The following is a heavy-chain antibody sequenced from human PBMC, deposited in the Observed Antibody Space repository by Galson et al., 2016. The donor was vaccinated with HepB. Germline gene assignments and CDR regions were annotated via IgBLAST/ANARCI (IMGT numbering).Heavy chain of an antibody. CDR2: IGFSGVAT. V-gene: IGHV3-23*01. D-gene: IGHD3-10*01. J-gene: IGHJ5*02. CDR3: VRDVGGTYSSWFDA. Sequence: SLRLSCAASGFSFSSYAMNWVRQAPGKGLEWVSAIGFSGVATLYADSVEGRFTISRDNSDNTVSLQMDSLRAEDTSVYYCVRDVGGTYSSWFDAWGQGTLVTVSS. CDR1: GFSFSSYA.